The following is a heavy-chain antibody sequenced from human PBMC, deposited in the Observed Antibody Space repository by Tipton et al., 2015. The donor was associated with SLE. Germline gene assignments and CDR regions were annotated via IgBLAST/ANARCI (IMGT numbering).Heavy chain of an antibody. CDR2: SSTYIANT. CDR1: DYPLTNYG. V-gene: IGHV1-18*04. Sequence: QLVQSGAEVKKPGASVKVSCKSSDYPLTNYGINWVRQAPGQGLEWMGWSSTYIANTNYAQKFQGRVTMTTDTSTSTAYMELRSLRSDDTAVYYCAREVYRSGWAFEYWGQGTRVTVSS. CDR3: AREVYRSGWAFEY. J-gene: IGHJ4*02. D-gene: IGHD6-19*01.